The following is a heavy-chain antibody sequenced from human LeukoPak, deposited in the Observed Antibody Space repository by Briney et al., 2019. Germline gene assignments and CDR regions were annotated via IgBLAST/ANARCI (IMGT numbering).Heavy chain of an antibody. J-gene: IGHJ4*02. CDR3: ARGPRYGDYVFYFDY. V-gene: IGHV3-53*01. Sequence: GGSLRLSCAASGFTFSDYYMSWVRQAPGKGLEWVSVIYSGGSTYYADSVKGRFTISRDNSKNTLYLQMNSLRAEDTAVYYCARGPRYGDYVFYFDYWGQGTLVTVSS. CDR1: GFTFSDYY. CDR2: IYSGGST. D-gene: IGHD4-17*01.